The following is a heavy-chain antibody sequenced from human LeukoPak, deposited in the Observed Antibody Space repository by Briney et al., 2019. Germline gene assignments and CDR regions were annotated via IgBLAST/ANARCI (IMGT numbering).Heavy chain of an antibody. CDR1: GFTFSSYA. J-gene: IGHJ4*02. CDR2: ISYDGSNK. D-gene: IGHD5-12*01. Sequence: GRSLRLSCAASGFTFSSYAMHWVRQAPGKGLEWVAVISYDGSNKYYADSVKGRFTISRDNSKNTLYLQMNSLRAEDTAAYYCARYGLRYSGYDIDYWGQGTLVTVSS. V-gene: IGHV3-30-3*01. CDR3: ARYGLRYSGYDIDY.